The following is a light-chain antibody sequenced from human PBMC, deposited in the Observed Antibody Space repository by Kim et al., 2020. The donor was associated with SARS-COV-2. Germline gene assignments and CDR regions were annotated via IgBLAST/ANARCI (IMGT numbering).Light chain of an antibody. CDR1: SSDVGGYNY. CDR2: DVS. J-gene: IGLJ2*01. Sequence: SITISCTGSSSDVGGYNYDSWYQQHPNKATKLMIYDVSNRPSGVANRFSGSKSGNTASLTISGLQAEDEAEYYCSSYTSSSTLDVVFGGGTQLTVL. CDR3: SSYTSSSTLDVV. V-gene: IGLV2-14*03.